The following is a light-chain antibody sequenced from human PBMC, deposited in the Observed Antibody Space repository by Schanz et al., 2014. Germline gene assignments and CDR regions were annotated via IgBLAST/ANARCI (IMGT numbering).Light chain of an antibody. CDR1: SSDVGGYNY. Sequence: QSALTQPASVSGSPGQSITISCTGTSSDVGGYNYVSWYQQHPGKAPKLMIYDVNNRPSGLSNRFSGSKSGNTASLTISGLQAEDEADYYCCSYAGIYTLVFGGGTKLTVL. J-gene: IGLJ2*01. V-gene: IGLV2-14*01. CDR2: DVN. CDR3: CSYAGIYTLV.